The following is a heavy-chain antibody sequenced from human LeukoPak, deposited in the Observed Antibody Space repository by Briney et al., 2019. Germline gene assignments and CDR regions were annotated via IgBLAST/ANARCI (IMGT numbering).Heavy chain of an antibody. CDR1: GDSVSRNSAS. CDR3: ARGGSGVVVSLFDY. V-gene: IGHV6-1*01. CDR2: TYYRSKWYN. J-gene: IGHJ4*02. Sequence: SQTLSLTCAISGDSVSRNSASWNWIRQSPSRGLEWLGRTYYRSKWYNDYAVSVKSRITINPDTSKNQFSLQLNSLTPEDTAVYYCARGGSGVVVSLFDYWGQGTPVTVSS. D-gene: IGHD2-2*01.